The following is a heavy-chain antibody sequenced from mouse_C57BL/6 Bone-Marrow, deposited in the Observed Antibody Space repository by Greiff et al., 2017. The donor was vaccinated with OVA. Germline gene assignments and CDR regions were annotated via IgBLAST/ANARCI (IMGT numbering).Heavy chain of an antibody. CDR1: GYSITSGYY. D-gene: IGHD3-3*01. CDR2: ISYDGSN. J-gene: IGHJ1*03. Sequence: EVKLKESGPGLVKPSQSLSLTCSVTGYSITSGYYWNWIRQFPGNKLEWMGYISYDGSNNYNPSLKNRISITRDTSKNQFFLKLNSVTTEDTATYYCASEGLRGYFDVWGTGTTVTVSS. V-gene: IGHV3-6*01. CDR3: ASEGLRGYFDV.